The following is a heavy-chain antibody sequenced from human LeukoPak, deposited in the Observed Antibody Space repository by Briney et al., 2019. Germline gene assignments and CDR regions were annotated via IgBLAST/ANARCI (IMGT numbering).Heavy chain of an antibody. Sequence: TSETLSLTCTVSGGSISSSSYYWGWIRQPPGKGLEWIGSIYYSGSTYYNPSLKSRVTISVDTSKNQFSLKLSSVTAADTAVYYCARVWGPSYYYYMDVWGKGTTVTVSS. CDR1: GGSISSSSYY. V-gene: IGHV4-39*07. J-gene: IGHJ6*03. D-gene: IGHD7-27*01. CDR3: ARVWGPSYYYYMDV. CDR2: IYYSGST.